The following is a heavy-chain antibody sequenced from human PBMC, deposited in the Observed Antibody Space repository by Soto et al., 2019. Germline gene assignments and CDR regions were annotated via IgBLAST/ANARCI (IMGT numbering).Heavy chain of an antibody. J-gene: IGHJ4*02. CDR1: GGSISSGGYY. V-gene: IGHV4-31*03. CDR2: IYYSGST. D-gene: IGHD3-22*01. CDR3: ARGGDSSGYYPTEFDY. Sequence: QVQLQESGPGLVKPSQTLSLTCTVSGGSISSGGYYWSWIRQHPGKGLEWIGYIYYSGSTYYNPSLKSRVTISVDTSKNQFSLKLSSVTAADTAVYYRARGGDSSGYYPTEFDYWGQGTLVTVSS.